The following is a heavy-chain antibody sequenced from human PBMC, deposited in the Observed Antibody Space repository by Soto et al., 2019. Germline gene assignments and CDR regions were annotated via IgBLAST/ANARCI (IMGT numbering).Heavy chain of an antibody. CDR3: ARDSYYDTLTGYSRNAFDI. V-gene: IGHV1-2*02. CDR1: GGTFSSYA. Sequence: QVQLVQSGAEVKKPGSSVKVSCKASGGTFSSYAISWVRQAPGQGLEWMGGIIPNTGGTIYAQKFQARVTMTRDTSTTTAYMELSRLRSDDTAVYFCARDSYYDTLTGYSRNAFDIWGQGTMVTVSP. J-gene: IGHJ3*02. CDR2: IIPNTGGT. D-gene: IGHD3-9*01.